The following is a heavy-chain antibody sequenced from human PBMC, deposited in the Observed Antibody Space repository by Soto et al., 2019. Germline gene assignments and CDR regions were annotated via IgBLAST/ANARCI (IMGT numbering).Heavy chain of an antibody. J-gene: IGHJ4*02. CDR2: ISGSGTST. CDR3: AKDRKSGSGWYWDY. CDR1: GFTFSIFA. Sequence: PGGSLRLSCAASGFTFSIFAMSWVRQAPGKGLEWVSAISGSGTSTYDADSVKGRFSISRDNSKNTLYLQMNSLRAEDTAVYYCAKDRKSGSGWYWDYWGQGTLVTVSS. V-gene: IGHV3-23*01. D-gene: IGHD6-19*01.